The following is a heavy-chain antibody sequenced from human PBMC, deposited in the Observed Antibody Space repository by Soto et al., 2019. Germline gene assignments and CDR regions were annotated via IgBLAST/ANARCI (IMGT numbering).Heavy chain of an antibody. V-gene: IGHV4-59*01. CDR2: IYYSGSSGST. CDR3: ARMNQLAPKRNAFDI. Sequence: SETLSLSCTVSGVSISSYCLTWTRQPPGKGLEWVGYIYYSGSSGSTNYSPSLKSRVTMSADTSKNQFSLKLSSVTAADTAVYYCARMNQLAPKRNAFDIWGQGTMVTVSS. J-gene: IGHJ3*02. CDR1: GVSISSYC. D-gene: IGHD2-2*01.